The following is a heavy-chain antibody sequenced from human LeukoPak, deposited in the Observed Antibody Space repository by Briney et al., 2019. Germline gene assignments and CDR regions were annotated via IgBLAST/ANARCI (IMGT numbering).Heavy chain of an antibody. V-gene: IGHV4-34*01. J-gene: IGHJ4*02. CDR3: ARATVTTGPFDS. D-gene: IGHD4-17*01. CDR2: INHSGST. Sequence: SETLSLTCAVYGGSFSGYCWSWIRQPPGKGLEWIGEINHSGSTNYNPSLKSRVTISVDTSKNQFSLKLTSVTAADTAVYYCARATVTTGPFDSWGQGTLVTVSS. CDR1: GGSFSGYC.